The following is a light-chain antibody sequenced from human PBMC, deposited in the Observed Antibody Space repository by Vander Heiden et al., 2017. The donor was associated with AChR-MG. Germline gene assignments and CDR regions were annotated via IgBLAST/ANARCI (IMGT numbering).Light chain of an antibody. CDR2: GAS. Sequence: EIVMTQSPATLSVSPGERATLSCRASQSVSSHLARYQHQPGQAPRPLIYGASTRAAGVPARFSGSGSGTEFTLTISSLQSEDFAVYYCQQYNNRPPQYTFGQGTKLEIK. J-gene: IGKJ2*01. V-gene: IGKV3-15*01. CDR1: QSVSSH. CDR3: QQYNNRPPQYT.